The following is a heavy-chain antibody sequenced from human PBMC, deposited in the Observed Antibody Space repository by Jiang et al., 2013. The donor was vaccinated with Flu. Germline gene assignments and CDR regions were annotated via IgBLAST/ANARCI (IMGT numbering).Heavy chain of an antibody. Sequence: ASGYTFTSYDINWVRQATGQGLEWMGWMNPNSGNTGYAQKFQGRVTMTRNTSISTAYMELSSLRSEDTAVYYCARGRHGSGSYPRANKYYFDYWGQGTLVTVSS. CDR3: ARGRHGSGSYPRANKYYFDY. CDR1: GYTFTSYD. J-gene: IGHJ4*02. D-gene: IGHD3-10*01. CDR2: MNPNSGNT. V-gene: IGHV1-8*01.